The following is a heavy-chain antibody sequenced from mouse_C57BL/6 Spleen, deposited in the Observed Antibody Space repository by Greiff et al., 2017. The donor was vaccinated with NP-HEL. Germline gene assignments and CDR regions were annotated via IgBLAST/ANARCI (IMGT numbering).Heavy chain of an antibody. J-gene: IGHJ3*01. CDR2: INPNNGGT. Sequence: VQLQQSGPELVKPGASVKIPCKASGYTFTDYNMDWVKQSHGKSLEWIGDINPNNGGTIYNQKFKGKATLTVDKSSSTAYMELRSLTSEDTAVYYCARYYYGSSYEGFAYWGQGTLVTVSA. CDR1: GYTFTDYN. CDR3: ARYYYGSSYEGFAY. V-gene: IGHV1-18*01. D-gene: IGHD1-1*01.